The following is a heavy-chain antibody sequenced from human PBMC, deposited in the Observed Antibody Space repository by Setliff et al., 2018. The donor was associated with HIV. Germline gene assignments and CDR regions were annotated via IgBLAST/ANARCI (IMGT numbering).Heavy chain of an antibody. Sequence: SETLSLTCAVYGGSFRGYYWSWIRQPPGKGLEWIGEINHSGSTNYNPSLKSRVTISVDTSKGQFSLKLSSVTAADTALYYCARGSDYIWGNYRFPFDYWGQGTLVTVSS. CDR1: GGSFRGYY. D-gene: IGHD3-16*02. CDR2: INHSGST. J-gene: IGHJ4*02. V-gene: IGHV4-34*01. CDR3: ARGSDYIWGNYRFPFDY.